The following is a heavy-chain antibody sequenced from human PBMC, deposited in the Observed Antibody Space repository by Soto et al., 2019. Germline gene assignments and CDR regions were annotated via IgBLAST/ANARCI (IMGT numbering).Heavy chain of an antibody. D-gene: IGHD6-19*01. CDR2: IYYSGGT. CDR1: GAALSSGGYF. CDR3: TREQSDDNYFDP. V-gene: IGHV4-61*08. J-gene: IGHJ5*02. Sequence: PSETLSLTCTVSGAALSSGGYFYTWVRQPPGKVLEWLGYIYYSGGTNYNPSLNSRVTISLDKSKSQFSLRLISVTAADTAVYYCTREQSDDNYFDPWGQGALVTVSS.